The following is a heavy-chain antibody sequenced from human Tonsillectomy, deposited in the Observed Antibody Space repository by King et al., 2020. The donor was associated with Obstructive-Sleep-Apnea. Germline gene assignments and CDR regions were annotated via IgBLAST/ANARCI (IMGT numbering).Heavy chain of an antibody. Sequence: EVQLVESGEEVKKPGESLRISCKGSGYSFTSYWISWVRQMPGKGLEWMGRIDPSDSYTNYSPSFQGHVTISADKSISTAYLQWSSLKASDTAMYYCARPRRGMVISPFDYWGQGPLVTVSS. CDR3: ARPRRGMVISPFDY. V-gene: IGHV5-10-1*01. CDR1: GYSFTSYW. D-gene: IGHD3-3*01. CDR2: IDPSDSYT. J-gene: IGHJ4*02.